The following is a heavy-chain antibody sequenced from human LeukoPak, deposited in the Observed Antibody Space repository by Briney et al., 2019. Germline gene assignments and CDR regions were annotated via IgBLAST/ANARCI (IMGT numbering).Heavy chain of an antibody. CDR3: ARRPSYYDSSGYLDWFDP. D-gene: IGHD3-22*01. Sequence: SQTLSLTCTVSGGSISSGSYYWSWIRQPTGKGLEWIGRIYTSGGTNYNPSLKSRVTISVDTSKNQFSLKLSSVTAADTAVYYCARRPSYYDSSGYLDWFDPWGQGTLVTVSS. CDR1: GGSISSGSYY. CDR2: IYTSGGT. J-gene: IGHJ5*02. V-gene: IGHV4-61*02.